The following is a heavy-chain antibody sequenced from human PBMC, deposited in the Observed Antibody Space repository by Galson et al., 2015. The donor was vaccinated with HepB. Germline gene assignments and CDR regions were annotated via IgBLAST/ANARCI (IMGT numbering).Heavy chain of an antibody. D-gene: IGHD6-19*01. Sequence: SLRLSCAASGFTFSSYWMHWVRQAPGKGLVCVSRVNSDGSSTSYADSVKGRFTISRDNAKNTLYLQMNSLRAEDTAVYYCARTSYSSGKNWYFDLWGRGTLVTVSS. J-gene: IGHJ2*01. CDR1: GFTFSSYW. CDR3: ARTSYSSGKNWYFDL. V-gene: IGHV3-74*01. CDR2: VNSDGSST.